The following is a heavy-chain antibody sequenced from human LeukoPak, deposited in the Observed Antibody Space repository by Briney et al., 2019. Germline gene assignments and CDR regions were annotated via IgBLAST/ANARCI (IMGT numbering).Heavy chain of an antibody. CDR3: ARDYSYAMDV. CDR1: GFTFSSYW. V-gene: IGHV3-74*01. CDR2: ISGGGSSI. Sequence: GGSLRLSCAASGFTFSSYWMHWVRQAPGKGLVWVSHISGGGSSISDAESVRGRFTISRDNAKNTLYLQMHSLRPEDTAVYYCARDYSYAMDVWGQGTTVTVSS. D-gene: IGHD2-21*01. J-gene: IGHJ6*02.